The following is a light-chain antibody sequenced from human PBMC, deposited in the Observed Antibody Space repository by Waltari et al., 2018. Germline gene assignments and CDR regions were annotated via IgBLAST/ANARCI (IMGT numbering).Light chain of an antibody. Sequence: SYEVTQPPSVSVSPGQTARITCSGAALPKKDAHWYQRKSGQARVLVIYEAIKRTSGIPERFSGSKSGTTATLTISGAQVGDEADDDCYSIYSSGSLEIFGGGTNLTVL. CDR2: EAI. CDR3: YSIYSSGSLEI. CDR1: ALPKKD. V-gene: IGLV3-10*01. J-gene: IGLJ2*01.